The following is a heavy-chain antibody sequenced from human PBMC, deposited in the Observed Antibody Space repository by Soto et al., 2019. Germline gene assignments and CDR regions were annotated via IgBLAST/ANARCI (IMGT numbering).Heavy chain of an antibody. CDR1: GFTFSSYG. J-gene: IGHJ4*02. D-gene: IGHD3-22*01. CDR2: ISYDGSNK. V-gene: IGHV3-30*18. CDR3: AKGDYYDSSGYSSPSDY. Sequence: PGGSLRLSCAASGFTFSSYGMHWARQAPGKGLEWVAVISYDGSNKYYADSVKGRFTISRDNSKNTLYLQMNSLRAEDTAVYYCAKGDYYDSSGYSSPSDYWGQGTLVTVSS.